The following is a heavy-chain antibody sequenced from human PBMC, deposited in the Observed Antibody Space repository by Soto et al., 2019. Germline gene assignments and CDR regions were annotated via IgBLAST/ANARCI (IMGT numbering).Heavy chain of an antibody. J-gene: IGHJ4*02. CDR3: ARPIVGASNFDY. D-gene: IGHD1-26*01. CDR2: IIPIFGTA. V-gene: IGHV1-69*13. CDR1: GGTFSSYA. Sequence: PSVKVSCKASGGTFSSYAISWVRQAPGQGLEWMGGIIPIFGTANYAQKFQGRVTITADESTSTAYMELSSLRSEDTAVYYCARPIVGASNFDYWGQGTLVTVSS.